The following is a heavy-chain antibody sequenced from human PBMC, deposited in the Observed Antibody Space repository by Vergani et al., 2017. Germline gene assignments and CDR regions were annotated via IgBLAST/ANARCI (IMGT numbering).Heavy chain of an antibody. D-gene: IGHD4-11*01. CDR1: GFTFSSYA. CDR2: ISGSGGST. V-gene: IGHV3-23*01. Sequence: EVQLLESGGGLVQPGGSLRLSCAASGFTFSSYAMSWVRQAPGKGLEWVSAISGSGGSTYYADSVKGRFTSSRDTSKNTLYLQMNSLRAEDTAVYYCAKAIHLQKSYGMDVWGQGTTVTVSS. J-gene: IGHJ6*02. CDR3: AKAIHLQKSYGMDV.